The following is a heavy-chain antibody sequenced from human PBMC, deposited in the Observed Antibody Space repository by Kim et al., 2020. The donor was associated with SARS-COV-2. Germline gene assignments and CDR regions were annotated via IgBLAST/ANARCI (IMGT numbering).Heavy chain of an antibody. D-gene: IGHD6-6*01. Sequence: SETLSLTCAVYGGSFSGYYWSWIRQPPGKGLEWIGEINHSGSTNYNPSLKSRVTISVDTSKNQFSLKLSSVTAADTAVYYCARESIAARPGYYYYYYGMDVWGQGTTVTVSS. CDR1: GGSFSGYY. CDR2: INHSGST. CDR3: ARESIAARPGYYYYYYGMDV. V-gene: IGHV4-34*01. J-gene: IGHJ6*02.